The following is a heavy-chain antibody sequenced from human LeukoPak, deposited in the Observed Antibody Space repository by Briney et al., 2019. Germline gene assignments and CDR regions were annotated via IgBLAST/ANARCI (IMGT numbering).Heavy chain of an antibody. D-gene: IGHD5-24*01. V-gene: IGHV5-51*01. Sequence: GESLKISCKGSGYSFTSYWIGWVRQMPGKGLEWMGFIYPGDSDTRYSPSFQGQFTISADKSISTAYLQWSSLKASDTAMYYCARLTQMHHDAFDIWGQGTMVTVSS. CDR1: GYSFTSYW. CDR3: ARLTQMHHDAFDI. CDR2: IYPGDSDT. J-gene: IGHJ3*02.